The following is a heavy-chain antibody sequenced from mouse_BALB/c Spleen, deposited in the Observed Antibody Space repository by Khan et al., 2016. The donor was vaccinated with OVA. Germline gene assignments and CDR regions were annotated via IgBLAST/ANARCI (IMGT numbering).Heavy chain of an antibody. D-gene: IGHD2-12*01. J-gene: IGHJ3*01. Sequence: EVQLQQSGPELMKPGASVKISCRASGYSFTTYYIHWMMQSHGKSLEWIGYIDPFSGGTTYNQKFKGKATLTVDKSSSTAYIHLSNPTSEASAVYYCTRHCYVSLFTYWGQGTLVTVSA. V-gene: IGHV1S135*01. CDR3: TRHCYVSLFTY. CDR2: IDPFSGGT. CDR1: GYSFTTYY.